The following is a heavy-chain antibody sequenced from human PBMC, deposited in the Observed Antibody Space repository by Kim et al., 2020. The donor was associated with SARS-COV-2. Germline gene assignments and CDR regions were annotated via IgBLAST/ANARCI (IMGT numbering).Heavy chain of an antibody. CDR1: GLTVSSNY. J-gene: IGHJ3*02. V-gene: IGHV3-53*01. CDR3: VRGDVGSETYHAFDI. D-gene: IGHD3-10*01. CDR2: IYRGGSA. Sequence: GGSLRLSCAASGLTVSSNYLSWVRQAPGKGLEWVAVIYRGGSAYYADSVRGRYTVSRDIFKNTLYLQTNSLRVEDTAMYYCVRGDVGSETYHAFDIWGQGTLVIVSS.